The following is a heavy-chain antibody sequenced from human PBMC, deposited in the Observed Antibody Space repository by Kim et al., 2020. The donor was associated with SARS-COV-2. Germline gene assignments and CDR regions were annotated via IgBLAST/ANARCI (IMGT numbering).Heavy chain of an antibody. CDR3: ARLRSSITIFGVAPNYFDY. V-gene: IGHV3-11*01. D-gene: IGHD3-3*01. CDR2: ISSSGSTI. J-gene: IGHJ4*02. Sequence: DYYMSWIRQAPGKGLEWVSYISSSGSTIYYADSVKGRFTISRDNAKNSLYLQMNSLRAEDTAVYYCARLRSSITIFGVAPNYFDYWGQGTLAT. CDR1: DYY.